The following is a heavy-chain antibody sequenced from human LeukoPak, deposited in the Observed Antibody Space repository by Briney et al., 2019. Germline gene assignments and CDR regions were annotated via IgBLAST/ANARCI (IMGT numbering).Heavy chain of an antibody. V-gene: IGHV3-9*01. CDR3: AKGSRDGGYSYGDNFDY. D-gene: IGHD5-18*01. J-gene: IGHJ4*02. CDR2: ISWNSGSI. CDR1: GFTFDDYA. Sequence: PGRSLRLSCAASGFTFDDYAMHWVRQAPGEAVEWVSGISWNSGSIGYADSVKGRFTISRDNAKNSLYVQMNSLRAEDTALYYCAKGSRDGGYSYGDNFDYWGQGTLVTVSS.